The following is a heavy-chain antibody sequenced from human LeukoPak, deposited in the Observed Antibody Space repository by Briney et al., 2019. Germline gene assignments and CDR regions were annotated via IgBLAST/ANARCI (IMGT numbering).Heavy chain of an antibody. CDR3: GRSSGLYLDSWFDP. V-gene: IGHV3-30*03. CDR1: GFTFSSYC. D-gene: IGHD6-19*01. Sequence: GGSLRLSCAASGFTFSSYCMHWVRQPPAKGLEWVAVITYDGSNKYYAYSVKRRFTISGDNSKNTLSLQMNFLRAEDTAVYYCGRSSGLYLDSWFDPWGQGTLVTVSS. CDR2: ITYDGSNK. J-gene: IGHJ5*02.